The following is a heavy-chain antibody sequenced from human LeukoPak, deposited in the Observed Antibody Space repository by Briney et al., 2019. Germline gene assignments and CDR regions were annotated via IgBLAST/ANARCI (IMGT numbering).Heavy chain of an antibody. J-gene: IGHJ5*02. D-gene: IGHD4-17*01. V-gene: IGHV1-18*01. CDR1: GGTFSSYA. Sequence: ASVKVSCKASGGTFSSYAISWVRQAPGQGLEWMGWISAYNGNTNYAQKLQGRVTMTTDTSTSTAYMELRSLRSDDTAVYYCARWDYGETSVVDPWGQGTLVTVSS. CDR2: ISAYNGNT. CDR3: ARWDYGETSVVDP.